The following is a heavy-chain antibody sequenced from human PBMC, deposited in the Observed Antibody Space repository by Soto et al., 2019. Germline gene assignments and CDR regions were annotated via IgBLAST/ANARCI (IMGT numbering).Heavy chain of an antibody. CDR3: TRREDKRGGMDV. J-gene: IGHJ6*02. CDR1: GFTFSGSA. Sequence: GSLRLSCASSGFTFSGSAMHWVRQASGKGLEWVGRIRSKANSYATAYAASVKGRFTISRDDSKNTAYLQMNSLKTEDTAVYYCTRREDKRGGMDVWGQGTTVTVSS. V-gene: IGHV3-73*01. D-gene: IGHD2-15*01. CDR2: IRSKANSYAT.